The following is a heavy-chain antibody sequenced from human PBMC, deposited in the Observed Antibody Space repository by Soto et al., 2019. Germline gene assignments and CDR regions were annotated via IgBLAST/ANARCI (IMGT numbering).Heavy chain of an antibody. Sequence: QVQLVESGGGVVQPGRSLRLSCAASGFTFSSYAMHWVRQAPGKGLEWVAVISYDGSNKYYADSVKGRFTISRDNSKNALYLQMNSLRAEDTAVYYCARGDSSTWVMDVWGQGTTVTVSS. V-gene: IGHV3-30-3*01. D-gene: IGHD6-13*01. CDR3: ARGDSSTWVMDV. J-gene: IGHJ6*02. CDR2: ISYDGSNK. CDR1: GFTFSSYA.